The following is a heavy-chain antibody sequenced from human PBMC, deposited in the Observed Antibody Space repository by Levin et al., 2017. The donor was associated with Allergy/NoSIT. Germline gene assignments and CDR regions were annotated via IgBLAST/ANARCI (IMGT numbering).Heavy chain of an antibody. J-gene: IGHJ4*02. CDR2: ISSSSSTI. CDR1: GFTFSSYS. D-gene: IGHD3-10*01. V-gene: IGHV3-48*02. CDR3: ARDPGGNYYGSGSQSPGH. Sequence: GESLKISCAASGFTFSSYSMNWVRQAPGKGLEWVSYISSSSSTIYYADSVKGRFTISRDNAKNSLYLQMNSLRDEDTAVYYCARDPGGNYYGSGSQSPGHWGQGTLVTVSS.